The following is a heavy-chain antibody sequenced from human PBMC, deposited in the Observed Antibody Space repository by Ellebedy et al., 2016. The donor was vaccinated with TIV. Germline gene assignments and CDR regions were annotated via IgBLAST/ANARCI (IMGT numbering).Heavy chain of an antibody. Sequence: GESLKISCTVSGITFSNRWMHWARQVPGKGLVWVSIIFSDGGNPNYADSVRGRFTISSDNAKNTLFLQMDSLRAEGTGVYYCISASHGSGSLLEYWGQGTLGTVSP. CDR1: GITFSNRW. D-gene: IGHD3-10*01. CDR2: IFSDGGNP. CDR3: ISASHGSGSLLEY. J-gene: IGHJ4*02. V-gene: IGHV3-74*01.